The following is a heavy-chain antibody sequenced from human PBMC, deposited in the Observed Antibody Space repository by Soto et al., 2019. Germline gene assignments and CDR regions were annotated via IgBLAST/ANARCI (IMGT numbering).Heavy chain of an antibody. V-gene: IGHV3-43*01. CDR2: INWNGDDI. J-gene: IGHJ4*02. CDR3: VKDSDWSFDS. D-gene: IGHD6-19*01. CDR1: GFTFDDYT. Sequence: GGSLRLSCAASGFTFDDYTMHWVRQGPGKGLEWVSFINWNGDDINYADSVKGRFTISRDNSKNSLYLQMNSLRTEDTALYYCVKDSDWSFDSWGQGTLVTVSS.